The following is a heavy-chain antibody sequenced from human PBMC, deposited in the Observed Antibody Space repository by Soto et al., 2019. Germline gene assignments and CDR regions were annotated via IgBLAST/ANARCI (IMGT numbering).Heavy chain of an antibody. CDR2: IIPIFGTA. J-gene: IGHJ5*02. CDR1: GGTFSSYA. CDR3: ARDGYDCWSGYSQDNWFDP. Sequence: SVKVSCKAAGGTFSSYAISCVRHSPGQGLDWMGGIIPIFGTANYAQKFQGRVTITADESTSTAYMELSSLRSEDTAVYYCARDGYDCWSGYSQDNWFDPWGQGSLVTVSS. V-gene: IGHV1-69*13. D-gene: IGHD3-3*01.